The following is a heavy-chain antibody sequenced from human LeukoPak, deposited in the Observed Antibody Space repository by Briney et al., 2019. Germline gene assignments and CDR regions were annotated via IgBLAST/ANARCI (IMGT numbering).Heavy chain of an antibody. CDR1: GFTFSNYG. J-gene: IGHJ4*02. V-gene: IGHV3-33*01. Sequence: GGSLRLSCAASGFTFSNYGMHWVRQAPGEGLEWVAVIWYDGTSKYYADSVKGRFTVSRDNSENTLHLQMNSLRAEDTAVYYCAGPRGGTWGPPDYWGKETLVTASS. D-gene: IGHD1-7*01. CDR3: AGPRGGTWGPPDY. CDR2: IWYDGTSK.